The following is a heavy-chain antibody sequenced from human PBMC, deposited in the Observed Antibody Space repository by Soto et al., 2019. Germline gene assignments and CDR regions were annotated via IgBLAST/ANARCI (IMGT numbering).Heavy chain of an antibody. CDR3: ARGVRGSHLSSGWFDP. D-gene: IGHD1-26*01. V-gene: IGHV1-18*04. Sequence: ASVKVSCKASGYTFTSYGISWVRQAPGQGLEWMGWISAYNGNTNYAQKLQGRVTMTTDTSTSTAYMELRSLRSDDTAVYYCARGVRGSHLSSGWFDPWGQGTLVTVSS. J-gene: IGHJ5*02. CDR2: ISAYNGNT. CDR1: GYTFTSYG.